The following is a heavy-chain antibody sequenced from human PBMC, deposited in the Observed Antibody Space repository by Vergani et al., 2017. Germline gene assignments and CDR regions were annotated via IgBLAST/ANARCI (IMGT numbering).Heavy chain of an antibody. V-gene: IGHV3-33*01. Sequence: QVQILQSGGGVVQPGGSLRLSCTLSGFTLNTYGIHWVRQAPGKGLEWVAGIGYDGDDRQYLESVKGRFTVSRDNSKKMSFLEMNVLRDDDTALYYCAGEPTGTTNDAFDVWGQGTLVTVSS. J-gene: IGHJ3*01. D-gene: IGHD1-14*01. CDR1: GFTLNTYG. CDR2: IGYDGDDR. CDR3: AGEPTGTTNDAFDV.